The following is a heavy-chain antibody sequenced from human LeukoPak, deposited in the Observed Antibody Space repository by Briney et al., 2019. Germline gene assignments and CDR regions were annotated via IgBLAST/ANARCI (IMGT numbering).Heavy chain of an antibody. J-gene: IGHJ4*02. CDR3: ARQGYYGSGSYSN. CDR1: GDSISSSRYH. CDR2: IYYSGSP. V-gene: IGHV4-39*01. D-gene: IGHD3-10*01. Sequence: SETLSLTCTVSGDSISSSRYHWGWIRQPPGKGLEWIGTIYYSGSPYYNPSLKSRVTMAVDSSKNQFSLKLSSVAAADTAVYYCARQGYYGSGSYSNWGQGTLVTVSS.